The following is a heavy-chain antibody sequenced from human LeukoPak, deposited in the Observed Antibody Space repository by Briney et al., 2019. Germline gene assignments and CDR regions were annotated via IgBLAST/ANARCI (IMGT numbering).Heavy chain of an antibody. CDR3: ARDVYPSIRSGPYWYFDL. D-gene: IGHD6-25*01. J-gene: IGHJ2*01. V-gene: IGHV4-4*07. Sequence: PSETLSLTCTVSGGSISSYYWSWIRQPAGKGLEWIGRIYTSGSTNYNPFLKSRVTMSVDTSKNQFSLKLSSVTAADTAVYYCARDVYPSIRSGPYWYFDLWGRGTLVTVSS. CDR1: GGSISSYY. CDR2: IYTSGST.